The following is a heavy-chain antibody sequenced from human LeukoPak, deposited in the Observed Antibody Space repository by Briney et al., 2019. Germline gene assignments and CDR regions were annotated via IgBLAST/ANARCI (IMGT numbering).Heavy chain of an antibody. D-gene: IGHD2-15*01. J-gene: IGHJ6*04. CDR1: GGSISSSNW. V-gene: IGHV4-4*02. CDR2: INHSGST. CDR3: ARDPVVVAQEGYYYGMDV. Sequence: SETLSLTCAVSGGSISSSNWWSWVRQPPGKGLEWIGEINHSGSTNYNPSLKSRVTISVDTSKNQFSLKLSSVTAADTAVYYCARDPVVVAQEGYYYGMDVWGKGTTVTVSS.